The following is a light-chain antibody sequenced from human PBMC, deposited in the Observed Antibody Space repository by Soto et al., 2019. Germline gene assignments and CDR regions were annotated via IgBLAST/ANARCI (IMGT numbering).Light chain of an antibody. CDR3: KQYADWPKT. CDR1: QSVSSR. V-gene: IGKV3-15*01. J-gene: IGKJ1*01. Sequence: EIVMTQSPGTLSLSPGERATLSCRASQSVSSRLAWYQQKPGQAPRLLIYAASTRAAGVPARFSGSGSGTEFTLTIRSLQSEDFAVYFCKQYADWPKTFGQGTKVDIK. CDR2: AAS.